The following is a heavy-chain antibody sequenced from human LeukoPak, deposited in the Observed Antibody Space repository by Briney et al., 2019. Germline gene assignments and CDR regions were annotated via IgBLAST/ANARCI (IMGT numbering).Heavy chain of an antibody. V-gene: IGHV1-69*01. CDR1: GGTFSTYA. CDR3: ARAGEYCSGGSCYSGVYFDY. J-gene: IGHJ4*02. CDR2: ITPIFGKA. Sequence: GASVKVSCKASGGTFSTYAVSWVRQAPGQGLEWMGGITPIFGKADYAQKFQDRVTITADESTSTAYMELSSLRSEDTALYYCARAGEYCSGGSCYSGVYFDYWGQGTLVTVSS. D-gene: IGHD2-15*01.